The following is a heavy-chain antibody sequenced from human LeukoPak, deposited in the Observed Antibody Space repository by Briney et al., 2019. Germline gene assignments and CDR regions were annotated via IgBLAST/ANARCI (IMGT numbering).Heavy chain of an antibody. V-gene: IGHV4-39*01. D-gene: IGHD5-18*01. J-gene: IGHJ4*02. CDR3: VSPRGFSYGYFDY. Sequence: PSETLSLTCTVSGGSISSSSAYWGWIRQPPGKGLEWIGSIYYSKNTYYNPSLKSRVSISADTSKNQFSLTLGSVSATDTAVYYCVSPRGFSYGYFDYWGQGTLVTVSS. CDR1: GGSISSSSAY. CDR2: IYYSKNT.